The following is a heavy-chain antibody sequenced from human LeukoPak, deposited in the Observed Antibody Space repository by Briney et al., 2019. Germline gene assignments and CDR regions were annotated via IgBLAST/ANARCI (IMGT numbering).Heavy chain of an antibody. Sequence: SETLSLTCTVSGGSISRSYWTWIRQPPGKGLEWIGYIYYSGSTNYNPSLKSRVTMSVDTSKSQFSLKLTSVTAADSAVYYCARQPNSGDYFFDYWGQGTLVTVSS. CDR3: ARQPNSGDYFFDY. J-gene: IGHJ4*02. CDR1: GGSISRSY. CDR2: IYYSGST. D-gene: IGHD2-21*01. V-gene: IGHV4-59*08.